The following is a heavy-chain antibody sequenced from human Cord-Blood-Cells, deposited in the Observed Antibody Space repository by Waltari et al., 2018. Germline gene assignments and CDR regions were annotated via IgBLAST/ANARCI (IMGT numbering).Heavy chain of an antibody. V-gene: IGHV3-30*18. CDR2: ISYDGSNK. CDR3: AKDEYSSSFDY. D-gene: IGHD6-6*01. J-gene: IGHJ4*02. CDR1: GFPFSSYG. Sequence: QVQLVESGGGVVQPGGSLRLSCAASGFPFSSYGMPWFRQAPGKGLEWVAVISYDGSNKYYADSVKGRFTISRDNSKNTLYLQMNSLRAEDTAVYYCAKDEYSSSFDYWGQGTLVTVSS.